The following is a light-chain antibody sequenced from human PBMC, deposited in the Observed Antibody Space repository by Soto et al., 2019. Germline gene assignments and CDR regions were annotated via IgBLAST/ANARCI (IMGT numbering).Light chain of an antibody. CDR2: AAT. Sequence: QMTQSPSSLFASVGDRVTITCRASQSISSHLNWYQQKVGQTPRPLIYAATTLQIEVPPRFSGSGSGTEFPLTISRLQREDFATSYCQQSHSAPLTFGGGTKIQI. CDR3: QQSHSAPLT. J-gene: IGKJ4*01. CDR1: QSISSH. V-gene: IGKV1-39*01.